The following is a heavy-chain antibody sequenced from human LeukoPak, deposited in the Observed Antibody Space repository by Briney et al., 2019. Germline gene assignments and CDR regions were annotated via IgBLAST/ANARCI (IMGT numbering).Heavy chain of an antibody. D-gene: IGHD5-18*01. CDR3: ARDLHSYGYGTEFGFGY. CDR2: ISGSGGST. Sequence: GGSLRLSCAASGFTFSSYAMSWVRQAPGKGLEWVSAISGSGGSTYYADSVKGRFTISRDNSKNTLYLQMNSLRAEDTAVYYCARDLHSYGYGTEFGFGYWGQGTLVTVSS. V-gene: IGHV3-23*01. CDR1: GFTFSSYA. J-gene: IGHJ4*02.